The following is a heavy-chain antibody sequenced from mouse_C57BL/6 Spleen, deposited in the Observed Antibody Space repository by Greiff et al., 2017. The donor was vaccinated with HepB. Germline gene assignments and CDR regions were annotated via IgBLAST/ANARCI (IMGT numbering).Heavy chain of an antibody. CDR2: IYPGAGDT. CDR1: GYAFSSSW. Sequence: VQLQQSGPELVKPGASVKISCKASGYAFSSSWMNWVKQRPGKGLEWIGRIYPGAGDTNYNGKFKGKATLTADTSSSTADMQLSSLTSEDSAVYFCARQGYYGSSFFDYWGQGTTLTVSS. V-gene: IGHV1-82*01. J-gene: IGHJ2*01. CDR3: ARQGYYGSSFFDY. D-gene: IGHD1-1*01.